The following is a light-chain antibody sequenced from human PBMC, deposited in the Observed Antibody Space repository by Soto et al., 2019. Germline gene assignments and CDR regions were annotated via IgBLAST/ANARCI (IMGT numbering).Light chain of an antibody. CDR3: QQASSFPLT. J-gene: IGKJ4*01. Sequence: IQMTQSPSSVSASVGVSVTITCRASQLISSWLAWYQVKPGKAPKLLIYGASNRESGVPSRFSGSESGTLFTLTVNRLQPEDFATYYCQQASSFPLTFGGGTEVEV. V-gene: IGKV1-12*01. CDR2: GAS. CDR1: QLISSW.